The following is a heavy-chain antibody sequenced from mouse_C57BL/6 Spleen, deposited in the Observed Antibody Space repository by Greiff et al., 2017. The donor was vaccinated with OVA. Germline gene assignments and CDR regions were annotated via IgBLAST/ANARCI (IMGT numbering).Heavy chain of an antibody. Sequence: EVQLQESGPGLVKPSQSLSLTCSVTGYSITSGYYWNWIRQFPGNKLEWMGYISYDGSNNYNPSLKNRISITRDTSKNQFFLKLNSVTTEDTATYYCARVDYGAGFDYWGQGTTLTVSS. CDR1: GYSITSGYY. D-gene: IGHD1-1*01. J-gene: IGHJ2*01. V-gene: IGHV3-6*01. CDR3: ARVDYGAGFDY. CDR2: ISYDGSN.